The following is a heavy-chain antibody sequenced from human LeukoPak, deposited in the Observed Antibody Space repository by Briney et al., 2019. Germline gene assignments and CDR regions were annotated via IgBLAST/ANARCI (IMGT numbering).Heavy chain of an antibody. CDR3: AKARFGSGWYDN. J-gene: IGHJ5*02. Sequence: GGSLRLSCAASGFTFSSYAISWVRQAPGKGREWVSVISDNGGSTYYADSVKGRFTISRDNYKNMLYLQMNSLRVEDTAVYYCAKARFGSGWYDNWGQGTLVTVSS. CDR1: GFTFSSYA. D-gene: IGHD6-19*01. V-gene: IGHV3-23*01. CDR2: ISDNGGST.